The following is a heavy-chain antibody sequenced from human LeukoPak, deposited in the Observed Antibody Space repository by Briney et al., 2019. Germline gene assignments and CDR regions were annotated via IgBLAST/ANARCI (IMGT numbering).Heavy chain of an antibody. J-gene: IGHJ4*02. CDR1: GYNFNTYW. V-gene: IGHV5-51*01. Sequence: GESLRISCKGSGYNFNTYWVAWVRQLPGKGLEWMGIIRPMNSDVRYSPSFQGQVAISADRSINTAYLQWSSLTASDTAMYYCASRPFETTVVPWDFYWGQGTQVTVSS. CDR3: ASRPFETTVVPWDFY. D-gene: IGHD4-23*01. CDR2: IRPMNSDV.